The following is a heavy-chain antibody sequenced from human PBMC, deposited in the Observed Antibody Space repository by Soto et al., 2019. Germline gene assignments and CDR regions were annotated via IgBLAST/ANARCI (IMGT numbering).Heavy chain of an antibody. CDR3: ARIGPGLDSSGQLDY. CDR2: IFSNDEK. CDR1: GFSLSNARMG. V-gene: IGHV2-26*01. Sequence: QVTLKESGPVLVKPTETLTLTCTVSGFSLSNARMGVSWIRQPPGKALEWLAHIFSNDEKSYSTSLKSRLTISKDTSKSQVVLTMTNMDPVDTATYYCARIGPGLDSSGQLDYWGQGTLVTVSS. J-gene: IGHJ4*02. D-gene: IGHD3-22*01.